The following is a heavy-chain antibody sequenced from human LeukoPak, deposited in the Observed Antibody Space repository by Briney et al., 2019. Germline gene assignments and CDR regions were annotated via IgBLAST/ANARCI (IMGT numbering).Heavy chain of an antibody. J-gene: IGHJ4*02. CDR3: ARGIATRPIDY. V-gene: IGHV4-59*08. Sequence: PSETLSLTCTVSGGSISSYYWSWIRQPPGKGLEWIGYIYYSGSTNYNPSLKSRVTISVDTSKNRFSLKLSSVTAADTAVYYCARGIATRPIDYWGQGTLVTVSS. D-gene: IGHD6-6*01. CDR2: IYYSGST. CDR1: GGSISSYY.